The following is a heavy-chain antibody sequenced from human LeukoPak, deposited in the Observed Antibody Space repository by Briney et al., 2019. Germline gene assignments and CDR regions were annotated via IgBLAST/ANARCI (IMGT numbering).Heavy chain of an antibody. D-gene: IGHD3-10*01. CDR2: IYNSGNT. J-gene: IGHJ4*02. V-gene: IGHV4-38-2*02. CDR3: ARLLWFGKYYFDY. CDR1: GYSISSGYY. Sequence: PSETLSLTCTVSGYSISSGYYWGWIRQPPGKGLEWIGTIYNSGNTYYNPSLKSRVTISVDTSKNQFSLNLSSVTAADTAVYYCARLLWFGKYYFDYWGQGTLVTVSS.